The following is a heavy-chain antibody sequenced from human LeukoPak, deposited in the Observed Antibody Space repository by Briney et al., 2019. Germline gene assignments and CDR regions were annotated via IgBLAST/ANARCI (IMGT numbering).Heavy chain of an antibody. D-gene: IGHD2-15*01. CDR3: AREGAVVGGYFDY. CDR2: IYARGNT. J-gene: IGHJ4*02. CDR1: GGSISNYY. Sequence: SETLSLTCTVSGGSISNYYWSWIRQPAGKGLEWIGLIYARGNTNYNPSLKSRVTMSIDTSKNQFSLKLTSVTAADTAVYYCAREGAVVGGYFDYWSQGTLVTVSS. V-gene: IGHV4-4*07.